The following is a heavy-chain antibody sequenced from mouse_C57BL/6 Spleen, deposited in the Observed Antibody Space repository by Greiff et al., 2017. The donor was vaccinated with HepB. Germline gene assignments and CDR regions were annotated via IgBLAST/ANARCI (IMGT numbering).Heavy chain of an antibody. Sequence: EVKLVESVAELVRPGASVKLSCTASGFNIKNTYMHWVKQRPEQGLEWIGRIDPANGNTKYAPKFQGKATITADTSSNTAYLQLSSLTSEDTAIYYCAREVYYYGSSFDYWGQGTTLTVSS. CDR2: IDPANGNT. CDR3: AREVYYYGSSFDY. J-gene: IGHJ2*01. D-gene: IGHD1-1*01. V-gene: IGHV14-3*01. CDR1: GFNIKNTY.